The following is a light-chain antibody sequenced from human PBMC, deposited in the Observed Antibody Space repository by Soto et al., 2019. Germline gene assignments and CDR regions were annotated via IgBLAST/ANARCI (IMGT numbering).Light chain of an antibody. J-gene: IGKJ5*01. CDR1: QPVSSNY. CDR3: QQYTGPPTT. CDR2: GAS. Sequence: EIILTQSPDTLSLSPGERATLSCRASQPVSSNYLAWCQQRPGQAPRLLIYGASTRAAGIPDRFSGSGSGTDFTLTIIRLEPEDSSVYFCQQYTGPPTTFGQGTRLEIK. V-gene: IGKV3-20*01.